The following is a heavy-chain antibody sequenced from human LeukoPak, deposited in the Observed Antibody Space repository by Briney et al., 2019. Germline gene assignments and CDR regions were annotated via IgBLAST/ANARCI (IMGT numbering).Heavy chain of an antibody. Sequence: GGSLRLSCEASGFRFSDYWMTWVRQAPGKGLEWVANIKEDGREKYYVDSVKGRFTLSKDNAKNSVYLQMNSLGAEDTAVYYCARGWGEKGYCRGGTCNNPQFDHWGQGILVTVSS. CDR2: IKEDGREK. CDR1: GFRFSDYW. J-gene: IGHJ4*02. CDR3: ARGWGEKGYCRGGTCNNPQFDH. V-gene: IGHV3-7*01. D-gene: IGHD2-15*01.